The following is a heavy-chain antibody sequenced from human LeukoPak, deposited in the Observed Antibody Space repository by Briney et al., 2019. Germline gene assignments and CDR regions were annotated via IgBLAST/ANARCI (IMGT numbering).Heavy chain of an antibody. J-gene: IGHJ4*02. V-gene: IGHV3-48*03. Sequence: GGSLRLSCAASGFTFSSYEMNWVRQAPGKGLEWVSYISSSGSTIYYADSVRGRFTISRDNAKNSLYLQMNSLRAEDTAVYYCAREVSGYDFGYWGQGALVTVSS. CDR3: AREVSGYDFGY. CDR2: ISSSGSTI. CDR1: GFTFSSYE. D-gene: IGHD5-12*01.